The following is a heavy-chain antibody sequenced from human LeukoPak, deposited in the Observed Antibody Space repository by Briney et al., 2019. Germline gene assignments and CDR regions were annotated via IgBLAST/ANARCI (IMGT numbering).Heavy chain of an antibody. D-gene: IGHD3-22*01. V-gene: IGHV4-4*07. J-gene: IGHJ3*02. CDR3: ARVLGSSGYSVDNAFDI. CDR1: GGSISSYY. CDR2: IYTSGST. Sequence: SETLSLTCTVSGGSISSYYWSWIRQPPGKGLEWIGRIYTSGSTNYNPSLKSRVTMSVDTSKNQFSLKLSSVTAADTAVYYCARVLGSSGYSVDNAFDIWGQGTMVTVSS.